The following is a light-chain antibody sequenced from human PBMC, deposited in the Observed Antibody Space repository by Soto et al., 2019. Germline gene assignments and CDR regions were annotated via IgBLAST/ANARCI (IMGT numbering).Light chain of an antibody. CDR1: SSNIGSKS. V-gene: IGLV1-44*01. J-gene: IGLJ3*02. CDR3: AAWDDSLNGGV. CDR2: SNT. Sequence: QAVVTQPPSASGTPGQRVTISCSGSSSNIGSKSVSWYQQVPGTAPKLLIFSNTLRPSGVPERFSGSTSGTSASLAISGLQSEDEADYYCAAWDDSLNGGVFGGGTKLTVL.